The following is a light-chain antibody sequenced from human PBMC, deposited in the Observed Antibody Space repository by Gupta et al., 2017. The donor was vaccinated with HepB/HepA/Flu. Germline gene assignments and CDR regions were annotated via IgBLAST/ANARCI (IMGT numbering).Light chain of an antibody. CDR2: EVK. V-gene: IGLV2-23*02. CDR3: CSDAGTLVL. J-gene: IGLJ2*01. Sequence: SALPQPASVSGSPGQSINISCTGTSSDVGSYKLVSWYQQHPGKAHKVIIYEVKKRPAGVSARFSGSKSGNTASLTISGRQAEDEADYHCCSDAGTLVLFGGGTRLTVL. CDR1: SSDVGSYKL.